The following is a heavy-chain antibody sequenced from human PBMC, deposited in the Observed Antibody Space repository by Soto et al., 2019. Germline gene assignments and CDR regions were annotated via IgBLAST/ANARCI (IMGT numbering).Heavy chain of an antibody. J-gene: IGHJ4*02. CDR2: IYYSGST. Sequence: PSETLSLTCTVSGGSVSSGSYYWSWIRQPPGKGLEWIGYIYYSGSTNYNPSLKSRVTISVDTSKNQFSLKLSSVTAADTAVYYCARVAHTYYDFWSGYYPYYFDYWGQGTLVTVSS. V-gene: IGHV4-61*01. D-gene: IGHD3-3*01. CDR1: GGSVSSGSYY. CDR3: ARVAHTYYDFWSGYYPYYFDY.